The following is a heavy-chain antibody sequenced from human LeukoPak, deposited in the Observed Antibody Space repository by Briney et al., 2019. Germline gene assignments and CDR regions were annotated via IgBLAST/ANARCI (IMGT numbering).Heavy chain of an antibody. V-gene: IGHV1-2*02. J-gene: IGHJ6*03. D-gene: IGHD5-18*01. CDR3: ARDRGYTYGDRIYYYHMDV. CDR2: INRNNGGT. Sequence: ASVKVSCKASGYSFTTYYLYWVRQAPGQGLEWMGWINRNNGGTNYAQTFQGRVTMTRDTSISTAYMDLIRLTSDDTAVYFCARDRGYTYGDRIYYYHMDVWGKGTTVTVSS. CDR1: GYSFTTYY.